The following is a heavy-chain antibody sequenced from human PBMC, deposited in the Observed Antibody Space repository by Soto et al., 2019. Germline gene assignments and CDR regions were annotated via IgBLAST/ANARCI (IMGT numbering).Heavy chain of an antibody. Sequence: EVQLVESGGGLVQPGGSLRLSCAASGFTFGGYSMHWVRQAPGKGLEYVSAISSIGGTTPYATSVKGRFTISRDNSKNMLYLQMGSLRAEDMAVYYCGGYSGDGIWSWGQGTLVTVSS. V-gene: IGHV3-64*01. CDR2: ISSIGGTT. D-gene: IGHD1-26*01. J-gene: IGHJ5*02. CDR1: GFTFGGYS. CDR3: GGYSGDGIWS.